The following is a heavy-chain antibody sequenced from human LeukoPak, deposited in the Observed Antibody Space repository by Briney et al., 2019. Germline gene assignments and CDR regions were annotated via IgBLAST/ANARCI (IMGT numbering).Heavy chain of an antibody. J-gene: IGHJ6*02. CDR3: ALTTPYYYGMDV. V-gene: IGHV1-69*04. D-gene: IGHD4-17*01. CDR1: GGTFSSYA. Sequence: SVKVSCTASGGTFSSYAISWVRQAPGQGLKWMGRIIPILGIANYARRFQGRVTITADKSTSTAYMELSSLRSEDTAVYYCALTTPYYYGMDVWGQGTTVTVSS. CDR2: IIPILGIA.